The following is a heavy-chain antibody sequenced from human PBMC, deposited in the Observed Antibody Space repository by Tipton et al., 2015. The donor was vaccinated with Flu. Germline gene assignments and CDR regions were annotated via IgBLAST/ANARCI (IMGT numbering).Heavy chain of an antibody. J-gene: IGHJ4*02. CDR2: ISHSGRT. CDR1: AYSISSGYY. D-gene: IGHD3-10*01. Sequence: TLSLTCAVSAYSISSGYYWGWIRQPPGKGLEWIGSISHSGRTYYKPSLKSRVTMSLDTSENQLSLNLRFVTAADTAVYYCARSTYYYGSWISDFWGQGTLVTVSS. V-gene: IGHV4-38-2*01. CDR3: ARSTYYYGSWISDF.